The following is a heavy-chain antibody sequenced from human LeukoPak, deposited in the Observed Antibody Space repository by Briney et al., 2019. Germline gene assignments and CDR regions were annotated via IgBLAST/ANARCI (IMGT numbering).Heavy chain of an antibody. J-gene: IGHJ4*02. CDR2: IQSKTDGGTT. CDR1: GFTFSNTW. V-gene: IGHV3-15*01. Sequence: GGSLRLSCAASGFTFSNTWMNWVRQPQGRGREWVGSIQSKTDGGTTDYDAPVKGRFTISKDDSKTTLYLQMNSLKTEDTAVYYCATLTVRGVINIWGQGTRVTVSS. D-gene: IGHD3-10*01. CDR3: ATLTVRGVINI.